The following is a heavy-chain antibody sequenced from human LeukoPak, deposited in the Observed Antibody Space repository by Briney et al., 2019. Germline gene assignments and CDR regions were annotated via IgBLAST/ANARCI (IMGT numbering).Heavy chain of an antibody. V-gene: IGHV1-46*01. Sequence: ASVRVSCKASGYTFTSYYIHWVRQAPGQGLEWMGIINPSGGSTTYAQKFQGRVTMTRDTSTSTVYMELSSLRSEDTAVYYCARDTEDFDYWGQGTLVTVSS. CDR1: GYTFTSYY. CDR3: ARDTEDFDY. J-gene: IGHJ4*02. CDR2: INPSGGST.